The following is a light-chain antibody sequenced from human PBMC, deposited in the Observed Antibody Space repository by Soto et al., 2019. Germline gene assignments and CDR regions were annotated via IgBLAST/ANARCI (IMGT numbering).Light chain of an antibody. CDR1: QGISNS. CDR3: LQDYNYPRT. J-gene: IGKJ1*01. CDR2: AAS. V-gene: IGKV1-17*03. Sequence: DIQMTQSPSAMSASFGDRVTITCGASQGISNSLAWFQQRPGKAPKRLIYAASSLQSGVPSRFRGSGSGTEFTLTISSLQPEDFETYYCLQDYNYPRTFGQGTKVDIK.